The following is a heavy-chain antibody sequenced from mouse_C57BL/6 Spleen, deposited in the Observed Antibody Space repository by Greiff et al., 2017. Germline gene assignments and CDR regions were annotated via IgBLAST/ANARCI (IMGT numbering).Heavy chain of an antibody. CDR1: GFTFSDYG. CDR3: ASSRIYDYPYYAMDY. Sequence: EVKVVESGGGLVKPGGSLKLSCAASGFTFSDYGMHWVRQAPETGLEWVAYISSGSSTIYYADTVKGRYTISRDNAKNTLFLQMTGLRSEDTAIYYRASSRIYDYPYYAMDYWGQGTSVTVSS. CDR2: ISSGSSTI. J-gene: IGHJ4*01. D-gene: IGHD2-4*01. V-gene: IGHV5-17*01.